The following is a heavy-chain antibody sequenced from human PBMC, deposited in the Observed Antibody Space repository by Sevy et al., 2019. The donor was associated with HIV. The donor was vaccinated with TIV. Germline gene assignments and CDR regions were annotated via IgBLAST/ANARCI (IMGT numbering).Heavy chain of an antibody. CDR3: VRWDYSTSGNWFDP. CDR1: GFTFSRYS. V-gene: IGHV3-21*01. J-gene: IGHJ5*02. CDR2: ISSSGHYI. Sequence: GGSLRLSCGASGFTFSRYSMNWVRQAPGKGLESVSYISSSGHYIQYAASVRGRFTISRDNARDSLDLQMNSLRAEDTAVYFCVRWDYSTSGNWFDPWGQGTLVTVSS. D-gene: IGHD6-13*01.